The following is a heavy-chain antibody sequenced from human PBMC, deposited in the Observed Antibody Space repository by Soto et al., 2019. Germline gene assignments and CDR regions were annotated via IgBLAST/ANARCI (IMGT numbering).Heavy chain of an antibody. V-gene: IGHV1-69*08. CDR1: GGTFSSYT. J-gene: IGHJ4*02. CDR3: ARERGIGYYGSGSYWLDY. Sequence: QVQLVQSGAEVKKPGSSVKVSCKASGGTFSSYTISWVRQAPGQGLEWMGRIIPILGIANYAQKFQGRVTITADKSPSTAYMELSSLRSEDTAVYYCARERGIGYYGSGSYWLDYWGQGTLVTVSS. CDR2: IIPILGIA. D-gene: IGHD3-10*01.